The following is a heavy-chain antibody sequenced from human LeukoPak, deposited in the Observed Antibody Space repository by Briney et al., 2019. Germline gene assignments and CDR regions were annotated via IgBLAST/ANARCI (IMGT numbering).Heavy chain of an antibody. CDR3: ARPDDFWSGYHY. J-gene: IGHJ4*02. D-gene: IGHD3-3*01. V-gene: IGHV1-2*02. Sequence: FQGRVTMTRDTSISTAYMELSRLRSDDTAVYYCARPDDFWSGYHYWGQGTLVTVSS.